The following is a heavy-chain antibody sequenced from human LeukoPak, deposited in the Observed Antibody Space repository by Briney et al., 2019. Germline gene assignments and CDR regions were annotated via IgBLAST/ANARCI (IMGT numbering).Heavy chain of an antibody. J-gene: IGHJ4*02. CDR1: GFTFDDYA. CDR2: ISWNSGSI. V-gene: IGHV3-9*01. CDR3: AKGPGYYDSSGPDY. D-gene: IGHD3-22*01. Sequence: ALRLSCAAAGFTFDDYAMHWVRQAPGKGLEWVSGISWNSGSIGYADSVKGRFTISRDNAKNSLYLQMNSLRAEDTALYYCAKGPGYYDSSGPDYWGQGTLVTVSS.